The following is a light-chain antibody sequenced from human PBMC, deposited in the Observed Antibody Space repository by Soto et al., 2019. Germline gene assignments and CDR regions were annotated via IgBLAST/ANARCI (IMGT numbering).Light chain of an antibody. Sequence: QSVLTQPASVSGSPGQSITISCSGTSNDVGAYNYVSWYQQHPDKAPKIIIYGVSNRPSGVSNRFSGSKSGNTASLTISGLQAEDEADYYCSSYTSSSTLDVVFGGGTKLTVL. CDR3: SSYTSSSTLDVV. J-gene: IGLJ2*01. CDR2: GVS. V-gene: IGLV2-14*03. CDR1: SNDVGAYNY.